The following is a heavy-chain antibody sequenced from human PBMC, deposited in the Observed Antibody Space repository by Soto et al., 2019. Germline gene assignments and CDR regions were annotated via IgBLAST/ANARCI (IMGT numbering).Heavy chain of an antibody. CDR2: IYYSGST. J-gene: IGHJ5*02. CDR1: GGSISSRGYY. V-gene: IGHV4-30-4*08. CDR3: AAGSCSSSGCYWFDP. Sequence: SETLSLTCTVSGGSISSRGYYWSWIRQHPGKGLEWIGYIYYSGSTYYNPSLKSGVIISVDTSKNQFSLQLSSVTAADTAVYYCAAGSCSSSGCYWFDPWGQGTLVTVSS. D-gene: IGHD2-2*01.